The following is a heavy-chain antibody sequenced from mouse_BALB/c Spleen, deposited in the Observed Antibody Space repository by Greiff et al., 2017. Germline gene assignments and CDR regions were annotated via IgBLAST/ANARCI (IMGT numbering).Heavy chain of an antibody. Sequence: EVKLVESGGGLVQPGGSLRLSCATSGFTFTDYYMSWVRQPPGKALEWLGFIRNKANGYTTEYSASVKGRFTISRDNSQSILYLQMNTLRAEDSATYYCARVHYYDYDYYFDYWGQGTTLTVSS. D-gene: IGHD2-4*01. CDR1: GFTFTDYY. CDR2: IRNKANGYTT. J-gene: IGHJ2*01. CDR3: ARVHYYDYDYYFDY. V-gene: IGHV7-3*02.